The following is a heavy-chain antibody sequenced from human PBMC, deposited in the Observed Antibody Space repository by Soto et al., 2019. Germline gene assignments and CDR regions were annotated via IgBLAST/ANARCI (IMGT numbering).Heavy chain of an antibody. CDR3: AKNVVYRGVDF. V-gene: IGHV3-23*01. CDR1: GFTFRNHA. D-gene: IGHD3-10*01. Sequence: EVQLLESGGGLVQSGVSLRLSCGVFGFTFRNHAMTWVRQAPGQGLEYVSSITQTGAQTFYADSVKGRFTISRDNSKNTLFLQMNSPTAEDTAVYYCAKNVVYRGVDFWGQGTLVTVSS. J-gene: IGHJ4*02. CDR2: ITQTGAQT.